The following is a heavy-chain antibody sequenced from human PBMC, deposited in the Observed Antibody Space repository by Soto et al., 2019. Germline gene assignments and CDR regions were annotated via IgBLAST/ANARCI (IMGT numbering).Heavy chain of an antibody. V-gene: IGHV4-30-2*01. CDR2: IYHSGST. CDR3: ARGAPVVNDY. J-gene: IGHJ4*02. D-gene: IGHD3-22*01. CDR1: GGSISSGGYS. Sequence: QLQLQESGSGLVKPSQTLSLTCAVSGGSISSGGYSWSWIRQPPGKGLEWIGYIYHSGSTYYNPSRTARVTLSVDRSKNQFPLKLSSVTAAATAVYYCARGAPVVNDYWGQGTLVTVSS.